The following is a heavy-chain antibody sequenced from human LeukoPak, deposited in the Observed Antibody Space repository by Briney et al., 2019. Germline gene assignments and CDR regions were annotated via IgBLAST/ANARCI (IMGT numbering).Heavy chain of an antibody. V-gene: IGHV4-59*01. CDR3: ARAWSDDTGYFIDF. J-gene: IGHJ4*02. Sequence: SETLSLTCSVSGVSISSYYWSWVRQPPGKGLEWIGYMYSSGTNNYNSSLKSRAPIALDTSQNQFSLKLRSVTAADTAVYYCARAWSDDTGYFIDFWGQGILVAVSS. CDR1: GVSISSYY. D-gene: IGHD3-9*01. CDR2: MYSSGTN.